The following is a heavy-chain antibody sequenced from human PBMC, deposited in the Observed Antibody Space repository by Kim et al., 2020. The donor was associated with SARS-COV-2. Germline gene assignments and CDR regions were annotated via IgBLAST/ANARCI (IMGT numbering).Heavy chain of an antibody. D-gene: IGHD3-22*01. V-gene: IGHV3-30*01. Sequence: YYADSVKGRFTISRDNSKNTLYLQMNSLRAEDTAVYYCARDQRLLAFDYWGQGTLVTVSS. CDR3: ARDQRLLAFDY. J-gene: IGHJ4*02.